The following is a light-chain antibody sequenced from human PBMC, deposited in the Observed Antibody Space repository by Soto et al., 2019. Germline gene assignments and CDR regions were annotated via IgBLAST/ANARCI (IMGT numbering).Light chain of an antibody. J-gene: IGKJ4*01. Sequence: GDRVTITCRASQGIGVYLAWFQQKPGNVPKLLIYAASTLQSGVPSRFSGSGSGTDFILTISSLQPEDVATYYCQKYNSAPLTFGGGTKVEIK. CDR1: QGIGVY. V-gene: IGKV1-27*01. CDR3: QKYNSAPLT. CDR2: AAS.